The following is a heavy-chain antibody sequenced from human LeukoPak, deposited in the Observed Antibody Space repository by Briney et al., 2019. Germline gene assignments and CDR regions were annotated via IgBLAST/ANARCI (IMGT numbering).Heavy chain of an antibody. J-gene: IGHJ6*03. D-gene: IGHD5/OR15-5a*01. CDR3: ARAISLRGESADYYYYYYMDV. V-gene: IGHV1-8*03. CDR2: MNPNIGNT. CDR1: GYTFTSYD. Sequence: ASVKLSCKASGYTFTSYDINWVRQATGHGLEWMGWMNPNIGNTGYAQKFQGRVTITRNTSISTAYMELSSLRSEDTAVYYCARAISLRGESADYYYYYYMDVWGKGTTVTVSS.